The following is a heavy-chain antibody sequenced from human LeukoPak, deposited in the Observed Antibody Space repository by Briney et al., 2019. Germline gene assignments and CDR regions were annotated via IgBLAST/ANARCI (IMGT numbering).Heavy chain of an antibody. CDR3: AKEPRWLQVIDY. D-gene: IGHD5-24*01. CDR1: GFTFSSYW. J-gene: IGHJ4*02. V-gene: IGHV3-7*01. Sequence: GGSLRLSCAASGFTFSSYWMSWVRQAPGKGLEWVANIKQDGSEKYYVDSVKGRFTISRDNSKNTLYLQMNSLRAEDTAVYYCAKEPRWLQVIDYWGQGTLVTVSS. CDR2: IKQDGSEK.